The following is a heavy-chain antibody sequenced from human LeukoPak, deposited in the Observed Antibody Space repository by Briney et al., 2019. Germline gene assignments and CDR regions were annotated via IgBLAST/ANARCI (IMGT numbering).Heavy chain of an antibody. J-gene: IGHJ4*02. D-gene: IGHD2/OR15-2a*01. CDR3: ARVGNMEFDY. CDR1: GGSISSGDYY. V-gene: IGHV4-30-4*01. Sequence: SETLSLTCTVSGGSISSGDYYWSWIRQPPGKGLEWIGYIYYSGSTYYNPSLKSRVTISVDTSKNRFSLKLSSVTAADTAVYYCARVGNMEFDYWGQGTLVTVSS. CDR2: IYYSGST.